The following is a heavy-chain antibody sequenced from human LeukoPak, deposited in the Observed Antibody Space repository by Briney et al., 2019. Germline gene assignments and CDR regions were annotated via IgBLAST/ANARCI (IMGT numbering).Heavy chain of an antibody. CDR1: GFTFSSYG. CDR3: AKSPYSSGWLHYY. Sequence: GRSLRLSCAASGFTFSSYGMNWVRQAPGKGLEWVSAITGSGGSTYYADSVKGRFTISRDNSKNTLYLQMNSLRAEDTAVYYCAKSPYSSGWLHYYWGQGTLVTVSS. J-gene: IGHJ4*02. V-gene: IGHV3-23*01. D-gene: IGHD6-19*01. CDR2: ITGSGGST.